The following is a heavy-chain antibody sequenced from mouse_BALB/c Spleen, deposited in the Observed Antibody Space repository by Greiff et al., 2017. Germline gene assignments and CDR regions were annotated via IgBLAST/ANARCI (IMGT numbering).Heavy chain of an antibody. J-gene: IGHJ4*01. CDR2: IWSGGST. Sequence: VMLVESGPGLVQPSQSLSITCTVSGFSLTSYGVHWVRQSPGKGLEWLGVIWSGGSTDYNAAFISRLSISKDNSKSQVFFKMNSLQANDTAIYYCASPYGHYYAMDYWGQGTSVTVSS. V-gene: IGHV2-2*02. D-gene: IGHD2-10*02. CDR3: ASPYGHYYAMDY. CDR1: GFSLTSYG.